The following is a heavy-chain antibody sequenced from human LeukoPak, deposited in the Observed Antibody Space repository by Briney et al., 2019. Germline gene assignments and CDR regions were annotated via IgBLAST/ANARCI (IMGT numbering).Heavy chain of an antibody. J-gene: IGHJ5*02. V-gene: IGHV4-30-4*08. CDR3: ARGGTIFGVVLGGNWFDP. CDR2: IYYSGST. CDR1: GFTFSSYS. Sequence: LRLSCAASGFTFSSYSMNWVRQPPGKGLEWIGYIYYSGSTYYNPSLKSRVTISVDTSKNQFSLKLSSVTAADTAVYYCARGGTIFGVVLGGNWFDPWGQGTLVTVSS. D-gene: IGHD3-3*01.